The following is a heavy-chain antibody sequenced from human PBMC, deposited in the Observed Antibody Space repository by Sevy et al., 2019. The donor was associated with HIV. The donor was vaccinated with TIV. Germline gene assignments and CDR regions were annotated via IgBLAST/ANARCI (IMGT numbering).Heavy chain of an antibody. CDR1: GFTFSNSF. Sequence: GGFLRLSCAASGFTFSNSFMSWARQAPGRGLEWVGRITRKIDGETTLYAAPVKGRFTISRDDSRNTMYLQMDSLKIEDTAMYYCGTGDAYDVSGQGTTVTVSS. V-gene: IGHV3-15*06. J-gene: IGHJ3*01. CDR3: GTGDAYDV. D-gene: IGHD7-27*01. CDR2: ITRKIDGETT.